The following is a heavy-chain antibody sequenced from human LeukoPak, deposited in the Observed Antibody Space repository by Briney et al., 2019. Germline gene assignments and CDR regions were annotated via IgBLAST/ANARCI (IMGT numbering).Heavy chain of an antibody. V-gene: IGHV1-46*01. CDR2: INPSGGST. Sequence: GASVKVSCKASGYTFTSYYMHWVRQAPGQGLEWMGIINPSGGSTSYAQKFQGRVTMTRDTSTSTIYMELSSLRSEDTAVYYCASTRDIYCSSTSCYHDAFDIWGQGTMVTVSS. CDR1: GYTFTSYY. J-gene: IGHJ3*02. CDR3: ASTRDIYCSSTSCYHDAFDI. D-gene: IGHD2-2*01.